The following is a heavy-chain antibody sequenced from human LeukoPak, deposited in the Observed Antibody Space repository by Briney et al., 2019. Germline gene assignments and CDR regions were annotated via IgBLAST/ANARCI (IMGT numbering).Heavy chain of an antibody. Sequence: PSETLSLTCTVPGGSISSGDYYWSWIRQPPGKGLEWIGYIYYSGSTYYNPSLKSRVTISVDTSKNQFSLKLSSVTAADTAVYYCARAYGDYESGYDAFDIWGQGTMVTVSS. CDR3: ARAYGDYESGYDAFDI. D-gene: IGHD4-17*01. CDR1: GGSISSGDYY. CDR2: IYYSGST. V-gene: IGHV4-30-4*01. J-gene: IGHJ3*02.